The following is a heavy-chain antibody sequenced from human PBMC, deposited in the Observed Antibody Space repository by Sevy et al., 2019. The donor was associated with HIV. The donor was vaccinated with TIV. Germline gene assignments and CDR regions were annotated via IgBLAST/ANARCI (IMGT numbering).Heavy chain of an antibody. CDR1: GFSFRNFG. D-gene: IGHD3-22*01. CDR3: AKRGGHDTSGYVSYYYYGMDV. Sequence: GGSLRLSCAASGFSFRNFGMHWVRQAPGKGLEWLALISFDGDTKYYGNSVKGRFPISRDNSKNRLYLQMNSLGVEETAVYYCAKRGGHDTSGYVSYYYYGMDVWGQGTTVTVSS. CDR2: ISFDGDTK. J-gene: IGHJ6*02. V-gene: IGHV3-30*18.